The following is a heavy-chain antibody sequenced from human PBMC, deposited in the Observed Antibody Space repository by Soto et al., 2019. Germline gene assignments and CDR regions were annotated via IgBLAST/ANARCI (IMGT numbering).Heavy chain of an antibody. CDR2: ISDDGSNK. CDR1: GCTFSSYG. J-gene: IGHJ5*02. Sequence: QVQLVESGGGVVQPGRSLRLSCAASGCTFSSYGMHWVRQAPGKGLEWVAVISDDGSNKYYADSVKGRFTISRDNSKNTLYLQMNILRAEDTAVYYCAKIAYYDSSGFDPWGQGTLVTVSS. D-gene: IGHD3-22*01. V-gene: IGHV3-30*18. CDR3: AKIAYYDSSGFDP.